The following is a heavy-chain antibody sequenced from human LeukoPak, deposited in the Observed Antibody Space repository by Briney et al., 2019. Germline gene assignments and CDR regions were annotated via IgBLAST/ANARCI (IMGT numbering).Heavy chain of an antibody. CDR3: ARGLVVVPAATYYYYYYYMDV. D-gene: IGHD2-2*01. V-gene: IGHV4-61*02. CDR1: GGSISSGSYY. J-gene: IGHJ6*03. CDR2: IYTSGST. Sequence: SETLSLTCTVSGGSISSGSYYWSWIRQPAGNGLEWIGRIYTSGSTNYNPSLKSRVTISVDTSKNQFSLKLSSVTAADTAVYYCARGLVVVPAATYYYYYYYMDVWGKGTTVTISS.